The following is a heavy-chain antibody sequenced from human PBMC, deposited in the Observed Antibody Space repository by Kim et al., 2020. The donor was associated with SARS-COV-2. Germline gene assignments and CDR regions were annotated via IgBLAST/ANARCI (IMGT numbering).Heavy chain of an antibody. CDR2: IHFSGST. D-gene: IGHD3-16*01. CDR3: ARWGALGIYYYYAMDV. Sequence: SETQSLTCSVSGGSISSNYWSWIRQPPGKGLEWIGYIHFSGSTNYNPSLKSRVTISVDTSKNQFSLKLSSVTAADTAVYYCARWGALGIYYYYAMDVWGQGTTVTVSS. CDR1: GGSISSNY. J-gene: IGHJ6*02. V-gene: IGHV4-59*01.